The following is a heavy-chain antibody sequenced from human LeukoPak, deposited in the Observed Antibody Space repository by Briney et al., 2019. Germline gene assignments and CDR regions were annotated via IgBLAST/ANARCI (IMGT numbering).Heavy chain of an antibody. CDR1: GYTFTSNY. V-gene: IGHV1-46*01. CDR3: ARDKVGSGWYRVERSGFDY. J-gene: IGHJ4*02. Sequence: GASVKVSCKASGYTFTSNYIHWVRQAPGQGLEWMGIINPSGGSTSYAQKFQGRVTMTRDTSTSTVYMELSSLRSEDTAVYYCARDKVGSGWYRVERSGFDYWGQGTLVTVSS. D-gene: IGHD6-19*01. CDR2: INPSGGST.